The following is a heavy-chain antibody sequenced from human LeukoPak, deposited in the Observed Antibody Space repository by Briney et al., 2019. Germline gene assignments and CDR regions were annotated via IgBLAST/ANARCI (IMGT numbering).Heavy chain of an antibody. CDR3: ARVITTRSPPQNYYYYYMDV. Sequence: GGSLRLSCAASGFTFSSYSMNWVRQAPGKGLEWVSSISSSSSYIYYADSVKGRFTISRDNAKNSLYLQMNSLRAEDTAVYYCARVITTRSPPQNYYYYYMDVWGKGTTVTVSS. D-gene: IGHD3-22*01. V-gene: IGHV3-21*01. CDR2: ISSSSSYI. J-gene: IGHJ6*03. CDR1: GFTFSSYS.